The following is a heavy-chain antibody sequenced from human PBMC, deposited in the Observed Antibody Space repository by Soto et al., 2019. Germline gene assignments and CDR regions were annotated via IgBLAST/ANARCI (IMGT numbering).Heavy chain of an antibody. Sequence: SETLSLTCAVYGGSFSGYYWSWIRQPPGKGLEWIGEINHSGSTNYNPSLKSRVTISVDTSKNQFSLKLSSVTAADTAVYYCARGLIVVVPAASYYYYYGMDVWGQGTKVTVSS. V-gene: IGHV4-34*01. CDR1: GGSFSGYY. CDR3: ARGLIVVVPAASYYYYYGMDV. D-gene: IGHD2-2*01. J-gene: IGHJ6*02. CDR2: INHSGST.